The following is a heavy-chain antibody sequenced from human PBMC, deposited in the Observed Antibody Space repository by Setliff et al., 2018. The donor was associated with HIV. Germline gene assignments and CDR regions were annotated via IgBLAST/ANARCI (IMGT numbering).Heavy chain of an antibody. CDR1: GGTLTNYV. J-gene: IGHJ4*02. CDR3: ARGESDVLGDTAMGPFGY. V-gene: IGHV1-69*13. Sequence: SVKVSCKTSGGTLTNYVITWVRQAPGQGLEWMGIIIPMYNIPTYAQKFQGRVTFTADESTSTAYMELSSLSSEDTAVYYCARGESDVLGDTAMGPFGYWGQGTLVTVSS. D-gene: IGHD5-18*01. CDR2: IIPMYNIP.